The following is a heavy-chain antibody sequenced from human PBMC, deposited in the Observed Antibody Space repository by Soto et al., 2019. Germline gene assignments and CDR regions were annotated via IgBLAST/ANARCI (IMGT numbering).Heavy chain of an antibody. CDR3: ARAGKGMATIRDYYYGMDV. CDR1: GGTFSSYA. CDR2: IIPIFGTA. V-gene: IGHV1-69*13. J-gene: IGHJ6*02. Sequence: SVKVSCKASGGTFSSYAISWVRQAPGQGLEWMGGIIPIFGTANYAQKFQGRVTITADESTSTAYMELSSLRSEDTAVYYCARAGKGMATIRDYYYGMDVGGQGTTVTVSS. D-gene: IGHD5-12*01.